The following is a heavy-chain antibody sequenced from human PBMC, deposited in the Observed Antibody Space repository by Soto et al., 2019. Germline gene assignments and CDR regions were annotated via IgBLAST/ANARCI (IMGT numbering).Heavy chain of an antibody. CDR2: ISSSSSYI. J-gene: IGHJ5*02. CDR1: GFTFSSYS. V-gene: IGHV3-21*01. D-gene: IGHD2-2*02. Sequence: PGGSLRLSCAASGFTFSSYSMNWVRQAPGKGLEWVSSISSSSSYIYYADSVKGRFTISRDNAKNSLYLQMSSLRAEDTAVYYCAGGDCSSTSCYTFWFDPWGQGTLVTVSS. CDR3: AGGDCSSTSCYTFWFDP.